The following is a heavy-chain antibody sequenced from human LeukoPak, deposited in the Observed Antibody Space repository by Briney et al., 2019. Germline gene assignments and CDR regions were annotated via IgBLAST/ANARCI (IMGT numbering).Heavy chain of an antibody. V-gene: IGHV3-48*02. CDR2: ISSSSSAI. D-gene: IGHD3-10*01. CDR1: GFTFSSYA. Sequence: GGSLRLSCAASGFTFSSYAMNWLRQAPGKGLEWVSYISSSSSAIYYADSVKGRFTISRDNAKNSPYLQMNSLRDEDTAVYYCARDRAGPDYWGQGTLVTVSS. CDR3: ARDRAGPDY. J-gene: IGHJ4*02.